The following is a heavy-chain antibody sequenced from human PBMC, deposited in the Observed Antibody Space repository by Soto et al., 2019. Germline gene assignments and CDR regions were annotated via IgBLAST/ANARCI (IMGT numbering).Heavy chain of an antibody. CDR3: ARVLRAAAASRDYYYYMDV. D-gene: IGHD2-2*01. CDR1: GGSISSYY. J-gene: IGHJ6*03. Sequence: SETLSLTCTVSGGSISSYYWSWIRQPPGKGLEWIGYIYYSGSTNYNPSLKSRVTISVDTSKNQFSLKLSSVTAADTAVYYCARVLRAAAASRDYYYYMDVWGKGTTVTVSS. CDR2: IYYSGST. V-gene: IGHV4-59*01.